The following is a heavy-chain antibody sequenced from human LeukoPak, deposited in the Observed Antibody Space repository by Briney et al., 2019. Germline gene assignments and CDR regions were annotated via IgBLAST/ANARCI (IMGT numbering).Heavy chain of an antibody. Sequence: SETLSLTCAVSGGSISSSNYYWGWFRQPPGKGLEWIGTIFYRGGTFYNPSLQSRVSMSVDTSNNHFSLRLTSVTAADAAVYYCAREVKTFFYDGRGCYMDVWGRGSTVTVSS. CDR3: AREVKTFFYDGRGCYMDV. V-gene: IGHV4-39*02. CDR1: GGSISSSNYY. J-gene: IGHJ6*03. CDR2: IFYRGGT. D-gene: IGHD3-22*01.